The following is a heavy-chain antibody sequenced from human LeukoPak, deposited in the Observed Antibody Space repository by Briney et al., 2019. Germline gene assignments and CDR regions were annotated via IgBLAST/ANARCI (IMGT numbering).Heavy chain of an antibody. CDR3: ARRQQQLTRVDYYYYMDV. V-gene: IGHV4-34*04. J-gene: IGHJ6*03. CDR1: GRYFKGLY. Sequence: SETLSLTRAVYGRYFKGLYWSWIRPPPGEGPEWIGGYNHSGSNNIKPSLKSRSTISVDTTKNQFSLKLSSVTAADTAVYYCARRQQQLTRVDYYYYMDVWGKGTTVTVSS. CDR2: YNHSGSN. D-gene: IGHD6-13*01.